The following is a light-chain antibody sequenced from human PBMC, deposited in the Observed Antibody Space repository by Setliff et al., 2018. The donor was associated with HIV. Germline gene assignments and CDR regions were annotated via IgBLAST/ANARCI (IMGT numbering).Light chain of an antibody. CDR1: INNIGSYNR. J-gene: IGLJ1*01. Sequence: QSVLTQPPSVSGSPGQSIIISCTGTINNIGSYNRVSWYQQRPCTAPKLIIFEVNKRPSGVSNRFSGSKSGSTASLAISGLQADDEGDYYCCSYAGTDTFVVFGTGTKVTVL. CDR2: EVN. V-gene: IGLV2-23*02. CDR3: CSYAGTDTFVV.